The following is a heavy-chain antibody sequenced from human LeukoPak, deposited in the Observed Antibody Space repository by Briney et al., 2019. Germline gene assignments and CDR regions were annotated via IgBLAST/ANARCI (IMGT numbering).Heavy chain of an antibody. CDR2: INHSGST. J-gene: IGHJ4*02. CDR1: GYSIRNGFD. CDR3: ARVLSDSTPQKPGSFDY. Sequence: SETLALTCTVSGYSIRNGFDWSWLRLSPEKGLEWIGEINHSGSTNYNPSLKSRVTISVDTSKNQFSLKLSSVTAADTAVYYCARVLSDSTPQKPGSFDYWGQGTLVTVSS. V-gene: IGHV4-38-2*02. D-gene: IGHD3-10*01.